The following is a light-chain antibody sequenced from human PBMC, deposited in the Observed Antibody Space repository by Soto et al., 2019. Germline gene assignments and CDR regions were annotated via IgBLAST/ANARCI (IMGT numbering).Light chain of an antibody. J-gene: IGKJ1*01. CDR1: RFMSTW. CDR2: DAS. CDR3: QHYNGR. V-gene: IGKV1-5*03. Sequence: DIRMTQSPATLSASVGDRVTITCRATRFMSTWLAWYQQKPGRAPSLLIYDASTLQSGVPSRFSGSGSGTEFTLTISGLQPDDFATYYSQHYNGRFGQGTRVEVK.